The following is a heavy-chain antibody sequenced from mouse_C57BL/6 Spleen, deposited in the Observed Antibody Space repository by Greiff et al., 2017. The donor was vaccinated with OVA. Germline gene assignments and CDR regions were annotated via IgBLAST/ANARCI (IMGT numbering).Heavy chain of an antibody. CDR1: GYTFTSYW. J-gene: IGHJ2*01. Sequence: QVQLQQPGTELVKPGASVKLSCKASGYTFTSYWMHWVKQRPGQGLEWIGNINPSNGGTNCNEKFKSKATLTVDKSSSTAYMQLSSLTSEDSAVYYCAREGAYYSPFDYWGQGTTLTVSS. CDR3: AREGAYYSPFDY. D-gene: IGHD2-12*01. V-gene: IGHV1-53*01. CDR2: INPSNGGT.